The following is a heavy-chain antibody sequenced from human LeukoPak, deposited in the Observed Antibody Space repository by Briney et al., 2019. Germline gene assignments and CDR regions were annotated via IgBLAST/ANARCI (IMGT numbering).Heavy chain of an antibody. CDR2: ASYSGTT. Sequence: SETLSLTCTVSGASITSSYWSWVRQPPGKGMEWIGYASYSGTTNYNPSLKSRVTISVDTSKNQFSLKLTSVTAADTAVYYCARDRGMSGYEHFDYWGQGTLVTVSS. J-gene: IGHJ4*02. V-gene: IGHV4-59*01. CDR3: ARDRGMSGYEHFDY. D-gene: IGHD5-12*01. CDR1: GASITSSY.